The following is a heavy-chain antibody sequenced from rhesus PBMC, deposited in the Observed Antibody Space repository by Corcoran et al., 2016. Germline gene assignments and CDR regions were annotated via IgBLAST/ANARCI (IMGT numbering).Heavy chain of an antibody. CDR1: CGSISVYY. J-gene: IGHJ1*01. V-gene: IGHV4-165*02. CDR3: ARKGGSQNEL. CDR2: IAGGRAST. Sequence: QVQLQESGPGLVKPSETLSLPCAVSCGSISVYYWNCIRHVPGKGLSWIGYIAGGRASTDYTPALKSRGTISTDTSKNKCSLRRSSGTAADTAVYYWARKGGSQNELWGQGALVTVSS. D-gene: IGHD1-44*02.